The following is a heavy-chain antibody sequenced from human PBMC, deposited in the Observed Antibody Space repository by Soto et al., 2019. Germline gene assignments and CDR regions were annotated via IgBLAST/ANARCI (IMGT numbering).Heavy chain of an antibody. CDR2: INAGIGTT. Sequence: QVQLVQSGAEVKKPGASVKVSCKASGYTFTNYAMHWVRQAPGQRLEWMGWINAGIGTTRYSQKFQGRFTITRDTSASTAYMELSSLRSEDTAVYYCARVRVGAALYIDYWGQGTLVTVSS. CDR3: ARVRVGAALYIDY. CDR1: GYTFTNYA. V-gene: IGHV1-3*01. J-gene: IGHJ4*02. D-gene: IGHD2-15*01.